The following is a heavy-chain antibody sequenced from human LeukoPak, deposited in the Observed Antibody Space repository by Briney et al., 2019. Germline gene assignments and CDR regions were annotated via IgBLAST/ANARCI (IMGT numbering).Heavy chain of an antibody. D-gene: IGHD2-2*01. CDR2: ISVSGSAI. J-gene: IGHJ4*02. V-gene: IGHV3-48*03. CDR1: GFTFSSYE. Sequence: PGGSLRLSCVAFGFTFSSYEMNWVRQAPGKGLEWVSYISVSGSAIYYADSVKGRFTISRDNAKSSLYLQMNSLRTEDTAIYFCARDPRGFCTSTSCYAGFDFWGQGTLVTVSS. CDR3: ARDPRGFCTSTSCYAGFDF.